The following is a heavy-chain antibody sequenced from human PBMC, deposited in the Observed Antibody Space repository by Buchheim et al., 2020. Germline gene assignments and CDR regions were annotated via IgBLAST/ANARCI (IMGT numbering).Heavy chain of an antibody. J-gene: IGHJ4*02. D-gene: IGHD1-26*01. V-gene: IGHV3-30*18. Sequence: QVQLVESGGGVVQPGRSLRLSCAASGFTFSSYGMHWVRQAPGKGLEWVAVISYDGSNKYYADSVKGRFTISRDNSKHTLSLQMNSLRAEDTAVYYCAKFSRELLQLPDYWGQGTL. CDR3: AKFSRELLQLPDY. CDR2: ISYDGSNK. CDR1: GFTFSSYG.